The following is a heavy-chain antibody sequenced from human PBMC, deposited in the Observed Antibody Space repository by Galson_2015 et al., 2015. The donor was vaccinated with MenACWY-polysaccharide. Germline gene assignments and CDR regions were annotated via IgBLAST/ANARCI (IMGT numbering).Heavy chain of an antibody. CDR3: ARLLGGYDLTEYYFDY. J-gene: IGHJ4*02. V-gene: IGHV2-26*01. CDR1: GFSLSNARMG. Sequence: PALVKPTQTLTLTCTVSGFSLSNARMGVSWIRQPPGKALEWLAHIFSNDEKSYSTSLKSRLTISKDTSKSQVVLTMTNMDPVDTATYYCARLLGGYDLTEYYFDYWGQGTLVTVSS. CDR2: IFSNDEK. D-gene: IGHD5-12*01.